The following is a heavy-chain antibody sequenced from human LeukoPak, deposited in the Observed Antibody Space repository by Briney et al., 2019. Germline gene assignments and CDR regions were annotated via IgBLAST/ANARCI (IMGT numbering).Heavy chain of an antibody. D-gene: IGHD3-3*01. J-gene: IGHJ4*02. CDR3: TTEVLYHFWSAYRYFDY. CDR1: GFTFSSYA. Sequence: GGSLRLSCAASGFTFSSYAMSWVRQAPGKGLEWVSAISGSGGSTYYADSVKGRFTISRDNSKNTLYLQMNSLKTEDTAVYYCTTEVLYHFWSAYRYFDYWGQGTLVTVSS. CDR2: ISGSGGST. V-gene: IGHV3-23*01.